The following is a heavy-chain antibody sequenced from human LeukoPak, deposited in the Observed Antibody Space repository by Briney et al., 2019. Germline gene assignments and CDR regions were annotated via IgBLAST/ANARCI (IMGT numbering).Heavy chain of an antibody. CDR2: IYPGDSDT. D-gene: IGHD3-10*01. CDR1: GYNFTIYW. J-gene: IGHJ4*02. V-gene: IGHV5-51*01. CDR3: ARQVRGVDFDY. Sequence: GESLKISCQGSGYNFTIYWIGWVRQMPGKGLEWMGIIYPGDSDTRYSPSFQGQVTISADKSISTAYLQWSSLKASDTAMYYCARQVRGVDFDYWGQGTLVTVSS.